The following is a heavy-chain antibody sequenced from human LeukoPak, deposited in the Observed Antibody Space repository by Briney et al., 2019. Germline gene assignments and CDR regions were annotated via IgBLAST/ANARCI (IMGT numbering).Heavy chain of an antibody. CDR3: ARASPGYSGYDWTYYYYYMDV. V-gene: IGHV4-61*05. J-gene: IGHJ6*03. CDR1: GGSISSSSYY. Sequence: SETLSLTCTVSGGSISSSSYYWGWIRQPPGKGLEWIGYIYYSGSTNYNPSLKSRVTISVDTSKNQFSLKLSSVTAADTAVYYCARASPGYSGYDWTYYYYYMDVWGKGTTVTISS. D-gene: IGHD5-12*01. CDR2: IYYSGST.